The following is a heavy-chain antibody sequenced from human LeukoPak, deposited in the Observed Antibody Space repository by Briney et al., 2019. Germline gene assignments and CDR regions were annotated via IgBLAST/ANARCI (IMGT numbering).Heavy chain of an antibody. CDR1: GVTFSSYV. D-gene: IGHD1-20*01. V-gene: IGHV3-23*01. CDR3: AKGRYYITGASGY. CDR2: ISGSGGGT. Sequence: GGSLRLSCEASGVTFSSYVMSWVRQAPGKGPEWVSGISGSGGGTYYADSVKGRFAISRDNSKNTLYLQMNSLRAEDTALYYCAKGRYYITGASGYWGQGTLVTVSS. J-gene: IGHJ4*02.